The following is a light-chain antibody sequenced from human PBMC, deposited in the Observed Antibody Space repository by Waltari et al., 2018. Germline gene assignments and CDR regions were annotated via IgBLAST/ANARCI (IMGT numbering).Light chain of an antibody. V-gene: IGKV1-39*01. J-gene: IGKJ1*01. Sequence: DIQMTQSPSSLSASVGDRVTITCRPSQSIDKFLNWYQKKPGNAPDLLIYAASTLQTGVPSRFSGRGSGTDFTLTITSLHPEDFATYYCQPTYTSLAWTFGQGTKVEIK. CDR3: QPTYTSLAWT. CDR1: QSIDKF. CDR2: AAS.